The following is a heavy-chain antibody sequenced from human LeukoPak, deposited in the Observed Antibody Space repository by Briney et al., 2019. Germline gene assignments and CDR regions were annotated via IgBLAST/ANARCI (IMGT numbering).Heavy chain of an antibody. V-gene: IGHV1-69*10. D-gene: IGHD2-21*02. CDR3: AVLSDGAYCGGDCFYLDS. CDR1: GYTFTDYY. CDR2: VIPILDIT. J-gene: IGHJ5*01. Sequence: SVKVSCKASGYTFTDYYMHWVRQAPGQGLEWMGGVIPILDITDYAQKFQGRLTITADKSTGTGYMELSSLRSEDSAVYYCAVLSDGAYCGGDCFYLDSWGQGTLVAVSS.